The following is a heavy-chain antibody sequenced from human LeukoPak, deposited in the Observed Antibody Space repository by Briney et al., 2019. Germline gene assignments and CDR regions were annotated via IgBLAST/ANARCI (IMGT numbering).Heavy chain of an antibody. Sequence: SEPLSLTCTVSDDSIASYYWSWIRQPPGKALDWTGYGYHNENTNYNPSLKSRITMSMDMSNNRFSLKLSSLTAADTAVYFCARNILGAPVGWDLWGQGTLVTVSS. CDR2: GYHNENT. J-gene: IGHJ5*02. D-gene: IGHD3-9*01. CDR1: DDSIASYY. CDR3: ARNILGAPVGWDL. V-gene: IGHV4-59*01.